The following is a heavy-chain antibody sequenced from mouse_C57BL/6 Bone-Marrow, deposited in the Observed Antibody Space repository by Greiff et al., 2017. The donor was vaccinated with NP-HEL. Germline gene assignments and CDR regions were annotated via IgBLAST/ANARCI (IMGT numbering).Heavy chain of an antibody. V-gene: IGHV14-4*01. CDR3: TTPIYYDYVWFAY. Sequence: EVQLQQSGAELVRPGASVKLSCTASGFNIKDDYMHWVKQRPEQGLEWIGWIDPENGDTEYASKFQGKATITADTSSNTAYLQLSSLTSEDTAVYYCTTPIYYDYVWFAYWGQGTLVTVSA. J-gene: IGHJ3*01. D-gene: IGHD2-4*01. CDR1: GFNIKDDY. CDR2: IDPENGDT.